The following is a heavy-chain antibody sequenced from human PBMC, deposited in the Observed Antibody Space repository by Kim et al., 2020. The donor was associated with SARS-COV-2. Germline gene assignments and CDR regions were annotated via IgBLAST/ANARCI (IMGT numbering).Heavy chain of an antibody. CDR3: ARSVSCGGDCYNPQDDAF. Sequence: SETLSLTCTVSGGSISSYYWSWIRQPPGKGLEWIGYIYYSGSTNYNPSLKSRVTISVDTSKNQFSLKLSSVTAADTAVYYCARSVSCGGDCYNPQDDAF. CDR1: GGSISSYY. V-gene: IGHV4-59*01. J-gene: IGHJ3*01. CDR2: IYYSGST. D-gene: IGHD2-21*01.